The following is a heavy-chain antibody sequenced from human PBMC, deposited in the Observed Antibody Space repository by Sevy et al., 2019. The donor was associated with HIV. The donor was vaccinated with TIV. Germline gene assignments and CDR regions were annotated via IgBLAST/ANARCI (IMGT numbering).Heavy chain of an antibody. J-gene: IGHJ5*02. Sequence: ASVKVSCKASGYTFTSYGISWVRQAPGQGLEWMGWISAYNGNTNYALKLQGRVTMTTDTSTSTAYMELRSLRSDDTAVYYCARDGRFLEWRNWFDPWGQGTLVTVSS. D-gene: IGHD3-3*01. V-gene: IGHV1-18*04. CDR3: ARDGRFLEWRNWFDP. CDR2: ISAYNGNT. CDR1: GYTFTSYG.